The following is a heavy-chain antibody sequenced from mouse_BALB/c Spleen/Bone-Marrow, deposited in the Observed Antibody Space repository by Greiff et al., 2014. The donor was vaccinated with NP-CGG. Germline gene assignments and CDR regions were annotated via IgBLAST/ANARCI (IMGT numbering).Heavy chain of an antibody. D-gene: IGHD6-1*01. Sequence: VQLQQSGAELVKPGASVKLSCKASGYTFTSYWMHWVKQRPGQGLEWVGEINPSNGRTNYNEKFKSKATLTVDKSSSTAYMQLSSLPSEDSEVYYCAREGPLDYWGQGTTLTVSS. J-gene: IGHJ2*01. CDR2: INPSNGRT. CDR1: GYTFTSYW. V-gene: IGHV1S81*02. CDR3: AREGPLDY.